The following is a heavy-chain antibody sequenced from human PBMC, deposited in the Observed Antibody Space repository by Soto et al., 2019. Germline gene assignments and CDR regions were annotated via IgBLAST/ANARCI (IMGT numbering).Heavy chain of an antibody. CDR3: AREAPSFFGGGDYEQPKTNFDY. CDR2: INAGNGNT. CDR1: GYTFTSYA. V-gene: IGHV1-3*01. J-gene: IGHJ4*02. D-gene: IGHD3-16*01. Sequence: QVQLVQSGAEVKKPGASVKVSCKASGYTFTSYAMHWVRQAPGQRLEWMGWINAGNGNTKYSQKFQGRVTITRDTSASTAYMELSSLRSEDTAVYYCAREAPSFFGGGDYEQPKTNFDYWGQGTLVTVSS.